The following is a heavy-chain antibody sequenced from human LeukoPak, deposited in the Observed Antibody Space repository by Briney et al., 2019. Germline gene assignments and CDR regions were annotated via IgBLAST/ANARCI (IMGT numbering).Heavy chain of an antibody. Sequence: GGSLRLSCAASGFTFSNAWMSWVCQAPGKGLGWVGRIKSKTDGGTTDYAAPVKGRFTISRDDSKNTLYLQMNSLKTEDTAVYYCTTDPYHNGSYEGWGQGTLVTVSS. CDR1: GFTFSNAW. D-gene: IGHD1-26*01. CDR2: IKSKTDGGTT. J-gene: IGHJ4*02. CDR3: TTDPYHNGSYEG. V-gene: IGHV3-15*01.